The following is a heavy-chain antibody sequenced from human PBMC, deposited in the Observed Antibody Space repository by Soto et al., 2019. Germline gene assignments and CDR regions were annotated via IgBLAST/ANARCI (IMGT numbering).Heavy chain of an antibody. Sequence: QLQLQESGAGLVKTSETLSLTCTVSGASISYGGFSWSWIRQSPGKGLDRIGYISHLESTYFHPSFKSRLTMSIDRIRNQFSLRLSSVTPADMAVYYWARGGGYDSLDYWGQGVLVTFSS. CDR3: ARGGGYDSLDY. CDR2: ISHLEST. CDR1: GASISYGGFS. J-gene: IGHJ4*02. D-gene: IGHD5-12*01. V-gene: IGHV4-30-2*06.